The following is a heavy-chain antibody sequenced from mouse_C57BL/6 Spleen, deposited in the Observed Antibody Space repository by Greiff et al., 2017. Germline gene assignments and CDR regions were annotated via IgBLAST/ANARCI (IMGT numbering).Heavy chain of an antibody. CDR1: GFNINDDY. V-gene: IGHV14-4*01. CDR2: IDPENGDT. CDR3: TPEGRRSFAY. J-gene: IGHJ3*01. Sequence: EVKVVESGAELVRPGASVKLSCTASGFNINDDYMHWVKQRPEQGLEWIGWIDPENGDTEYASKFQGKATITVATSSNTAYLQLSSLTSEDSAVYYCTPEGRRSFAYWGQGTLVTVSA.